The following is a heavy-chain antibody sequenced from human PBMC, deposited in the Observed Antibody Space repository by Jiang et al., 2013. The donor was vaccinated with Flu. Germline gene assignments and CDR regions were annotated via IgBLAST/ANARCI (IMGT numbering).Heavy chain of an antibody. CDR1: GYTFTRYH. J-gene: IGHJ4*01. D-gene: IGHD1-1*01. CDR2: MYGSGAT. Sequence: GAEVKKPGDSVKVSCRTSGYTFTRYHIHWMRQAPGQGLEWMGVMYGSGATKYAQQFQGRVTMTRDTSTTTVYVDLSSLTSEDTALYYCARECASCYYFD. V-gene: IGHV1-46*01. CDR3: ARECASCYYFD.